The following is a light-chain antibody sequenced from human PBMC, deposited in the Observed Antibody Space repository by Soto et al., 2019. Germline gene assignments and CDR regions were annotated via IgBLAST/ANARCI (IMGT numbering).Light chain of an antibody. V-gene: IGKV3-11*01. CDR2: DTS. CDR1: QGVSNY. Sequence: EIVLTQSPATLSLTPGERATLSSRASQGVSNYLAWYQQKPGQAPRLLIYDTSNRATGIPTRFRGSGSGTDFTLTISSLEPEDFGIYYCQHRIKRPDNFGHGTKVDIK. CDR3: QHRIKRPDN. J-gene: IGKJ2*01.